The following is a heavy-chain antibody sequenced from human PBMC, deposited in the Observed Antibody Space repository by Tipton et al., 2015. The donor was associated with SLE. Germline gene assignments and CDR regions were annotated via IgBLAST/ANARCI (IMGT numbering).Heavy chain of an antibody. CDR2: ISSGSSSR. CDR3: ARENPLGGMDV. J-gene: IGHJ6*02. CDR1: GFTFSDYY. V-gene: IGHV3-11*05. Sequence: SLRLSCAGSGFTFSDYYMSWVRQAPGKGLEWASYISSGSSSRNYADSVKGRFTISRDNAKNSLYVQMNSLRADDTAVYYCARENPLGGMDVWGQGTTVTVSS. D-gene: IGHD1-14*01.